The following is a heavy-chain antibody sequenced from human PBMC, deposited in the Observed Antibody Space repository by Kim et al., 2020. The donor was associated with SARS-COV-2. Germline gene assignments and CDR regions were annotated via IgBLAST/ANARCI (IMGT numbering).Heavy chain of an antibody. CDR2: IKSKTDGGTT. CDR1: GFTFSNAW. V-gene: IGHV3-15*01. D-gene: IGHD6-13*01. J-gene: IGHJ6*02. CDR3: TTGVGSSTLAPYYYYGMDV. Sequence: GGSLRLSCAASGFTFSNAWMSWVRQAPGKGLEWVGRIKSKTDGGTTDYAAPVKGRFTISRDDSKNTLYLQMNSLKTEDTAVYYCTTGVGSSTLAPYYYYGMDVWGQGTTVTVSS.